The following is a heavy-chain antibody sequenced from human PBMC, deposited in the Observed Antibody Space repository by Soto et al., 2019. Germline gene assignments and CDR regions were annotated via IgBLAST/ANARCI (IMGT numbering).Heavy chain of an antibody. Sequence: QVQLVQSGAEVKTPGASVRVSCKTSGYTFTRYDISWVRQAPGQGPEWLGLISPNSGRTNYAQKLQGRVTMTTDTSTSTAYMELRSLRSDDTAVYYCARQYYDFWSDFPDFDYCGQGTLVTVSS. D-gene: IGHD3-3*01. CDR3: ARQYYDFWSDFPDFDY. J-gene: IGHJ4*02. CDR2: ISPNSGRT. V-gene: IGHV1-18*04. CDR1: GYTFTRYD.